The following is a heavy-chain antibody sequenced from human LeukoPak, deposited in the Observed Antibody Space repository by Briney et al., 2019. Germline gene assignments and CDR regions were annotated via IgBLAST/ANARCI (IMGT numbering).Heavy chain of an antibody. Sequence: PGGSLRLSCAASGFTFRSFWMAWVRQAPGKGLEWVTNIKQDAGEKNYVDSVKGRFTISRDNSKSALYLQMDSLRGEDTAVYYCAALDLGRDFWGQGALVTVSS. D-gene: IGHD1-26*01. CDR3: AALDLGRDF. J-gene: IGHJ4*02. V-gene: IGHV3-7*01. CDR2: IKQDAGEK. CDR1: GFTFRSFW.